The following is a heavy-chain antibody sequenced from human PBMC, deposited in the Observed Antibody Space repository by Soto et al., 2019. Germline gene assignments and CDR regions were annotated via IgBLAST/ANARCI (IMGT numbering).Heavy chain of an antibody. J-gene: IGHJ4*02. V-gene: IGHV3-23*01. Sequence: GGSLRLSCAASGFTFSSYAMSWVRQAPGKGLEWVSAISGSGGSTYYADSVKGRFTISRDNSKNTLYLQMNSLRAEDTAVYYSAKDQNFSMIVVVITRGFAYWGQGTLVPVSS. CDR2: ISGSGGST. D-gene: IGHD3-22*01. CDR3: AKDQNFSMIVVVITRGFAY. CDR1: GFTFSSYA.